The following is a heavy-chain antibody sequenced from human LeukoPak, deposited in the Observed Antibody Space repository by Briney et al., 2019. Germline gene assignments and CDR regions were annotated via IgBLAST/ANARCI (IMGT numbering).Heavy chain of an antibody. CDR1: GYDFTKYA. CDR2: IDAGNGRT. V-gene: IGHV1-3*03. CDR3: ARVAYSYGPFDY. J-gene: IGHJ4*02. Sequence: ASVKVSCKASGYDFTKYAVQWVRQAPGQRLEWMGWIDAGNGRTKYSQDFQGRVTMTRNTSISTAYMELSSLRSEDTAVYYCARVAYSYGPFDYWGQGTLVTVSS. D-gene: IGHD5-18*01.